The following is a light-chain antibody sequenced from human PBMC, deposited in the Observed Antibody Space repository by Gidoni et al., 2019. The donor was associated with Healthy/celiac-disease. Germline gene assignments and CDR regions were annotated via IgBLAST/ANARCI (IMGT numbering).Light chain of an antibody. CDR2: DAS. V-gene: IGKV3-11*01. J-gene: IGKJ4*01. CDR3: QQRSNWPPLT. Sequence: EVVLAQAPATLSLSPGERATLSCRASQSVSSYLAWYQQKTGQAPRFLIYDASNRATGIPARFSGSGSGTEFTLTISSLEPEDFAVYYCQQRSNWPPLTFGGGTKVEIK. CDR1: QSVSSY.